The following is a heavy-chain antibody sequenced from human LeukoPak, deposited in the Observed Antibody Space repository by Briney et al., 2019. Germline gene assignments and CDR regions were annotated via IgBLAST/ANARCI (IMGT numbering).Heavy chain of an antibody. D-gene: IGHD3-9*01. Sequence: ASVKVSCKASGYTFTGYCMHWVRQAPGQGLEWMGWINPNSGGTNYAQKFQGRVTMTRDTSTSTVYMELSSLRSEDTAVYYCASPVGYDILTGYTHWGQGTLVTVSS. V-gene: IGHV1-2*02. J-gene: IGHJ4*02. CDR1: GYTFTGYC. CDR3: ASPVGYDILTGYTH. CDR2: INPNSGGT.